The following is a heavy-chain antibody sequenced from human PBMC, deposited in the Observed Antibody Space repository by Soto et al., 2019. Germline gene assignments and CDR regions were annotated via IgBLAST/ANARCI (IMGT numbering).Heavy chain of an antibody. Sequence: EVQLVESGGGLIQPGGSLRLSCAASGFTVSSNYMSWVRQAPGKGLEWVSVIYSGGSTYYADSVKCRFTISRDNSKNTLYLQMISIRAEDTSVYYCARAHIAAARANWFDPWGQGTLVTVSS. J-gene: IGHJ5*02. V-gene: IGHV3-53*01. CDR1: GFTVSSNY. D-gene: IGHD6-25*01. CDR2: IYSGGST. CDR3: ARAHIAAARANWFDP.